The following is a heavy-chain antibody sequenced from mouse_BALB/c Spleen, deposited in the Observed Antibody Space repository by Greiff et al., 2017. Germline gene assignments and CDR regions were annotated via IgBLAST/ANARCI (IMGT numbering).Heavy chain of an antibody. V-gene: IGHV5-6-3*01. J-gene: IGHJ4*01. D-gene: IGHD1-1*01. CDR2: INSNGGST. Sequence: EVKVVESGGGLVQPGGSLKLSCAASGFTFSSYGMSWVRQTPDKRLELVATINSNGGSTYYPDSVKGRFTISRDNAKNTLYLQMSSLKSEDTAMYYCARAPYYGKGDYYAMDYWGQGTSVTVSS. CDR1: GFTFSSYG. CDR3: ARAPYYGKGDYYAMDY.